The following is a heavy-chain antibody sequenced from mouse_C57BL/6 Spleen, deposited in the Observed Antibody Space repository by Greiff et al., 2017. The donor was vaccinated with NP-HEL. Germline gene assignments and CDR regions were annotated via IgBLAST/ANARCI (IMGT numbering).Heavy chain of an antibody. D-gene: IGHD1-1*01. Sequence: QVQLQQPGAELVMPGASVKLSCKASGYTFTSYWMHWVKQRPGQGLEWIGEIDPSDSYTNYNQKFKGKSTLTVDKSSSTAYMQLSSLTSEDSAVYYCARGGNYYGSSSYYAMDYWGQGTSVTVSS. CDR2: IDPSDSYT. CDR1: GYTFTSYW. V-gene: IGHV1-69*01. J-gene: IGHJ4*01. CDR3: ARGGNYYGSSSYYAMDY.